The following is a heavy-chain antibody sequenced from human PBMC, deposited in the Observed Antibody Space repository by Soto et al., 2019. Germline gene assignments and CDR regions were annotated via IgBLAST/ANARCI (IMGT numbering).Heavy chain of an antibody. CDR1: GDSVSSNSAA. Sequence: QVQLQQSGPGLVKPSQTLSLTCAISGDSVSSNSAAWNWIRQSPSRGLEWLGRTYYRSKWYNDYAVSVKSRITINPDTSMNQFSLQLNSVTPEDTAVYYCARDNLHYDILTGYYSPSAFDIWGQGTMVTVSS. J-gene: IGHJ3*02. D-gene: IGHD3-9*01. CDR3: ARDNLHYDILTGYYSPSAFDI. V-gene: IGHV6-1*01. CDR2: TYYRSKWYN.